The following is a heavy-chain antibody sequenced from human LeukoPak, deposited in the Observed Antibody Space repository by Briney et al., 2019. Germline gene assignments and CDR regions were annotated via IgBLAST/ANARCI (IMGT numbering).Heavy chain of an antibody. V-gene: IGHV1-2*02. CDR3: ARDVRWELLGSDFDY. D-gene: IGHD1-26*01. J-gene: IGHJ4*02. CDR2: INPNSGGT. CDR1: GYTFTGYY. Sequence: ASVKVSCTASGYTFTGYYMHWVRQAPEQGLEWMGWINPNSGGTNYAQKFQGRVTMTRDTSISTAYMELSRLRSDDTAVYYCARDVRWELLGSDFDYWGQGTLVTVSS.